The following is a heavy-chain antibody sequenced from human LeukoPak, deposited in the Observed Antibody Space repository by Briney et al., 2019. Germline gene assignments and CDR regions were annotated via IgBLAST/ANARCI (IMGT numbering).Heavy chain of an antibody. V-gene: IGHV1-69*13. D-gene: IGHD2-2*01. Sequence: SVKVSFKASGGTFSSYAISWVRQAPGQGLEWMGGIIPIFGTANYAQKFQGRVTITADESTSTAYMELSSLRSEDTAVYYCARDLGDIVVVPAAHDAFDIWGQGTMVTVSS. CDR1: GGTFSSYA. CDR3: ARDLGDIVVVPAAHDAFDI. J-gene: IGHJ3*02. CDR2: IIPIFGTA.